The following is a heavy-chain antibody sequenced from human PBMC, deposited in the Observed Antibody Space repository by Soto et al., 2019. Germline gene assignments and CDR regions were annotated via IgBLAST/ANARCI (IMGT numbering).Heavy chain of an antibody. D-gene: IGHD3-10*01. CDR2: IKSKTDGGTT. CDR3: TTVMVRGVIIDYFDY. Sequence: EVQLVESGGGLVKPGGSLRLSCAASGFTFSNAWMSWVRQAPGKGLEWVGRIKSKTDGGTTDYAAPVKGRFTISRDDSKNTLYLQMNSLKTEDTAVYYCTTVMVRGVIIDYFDYWGQGTLVTVSS. V-gene: IGHV3-15*01. J-gene: IGHJ4*02. CDR1: GFTFSNAW.